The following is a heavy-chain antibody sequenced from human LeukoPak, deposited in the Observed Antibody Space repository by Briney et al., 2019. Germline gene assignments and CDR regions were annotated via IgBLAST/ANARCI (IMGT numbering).Heavy chain of an antibody. CDR1: GYIFTSYY. D-gene: IGHD3-22*01. V-gene: IGHV1-46*01. CDR2: INPSGGSI. J-gene: IGHJ4*02. Sequence: EASVKVSCKASGYIFTSYYMYWVRQAPGQGLEWMGIINPSGGSIRYAQKLQGRVTMTTDTSTSTAYMELRSLRSDDTAVYYCARAKWLLPDGPFDYWGQGTLVTVSS. CDR3: ARAKWLLPDGPFDY.